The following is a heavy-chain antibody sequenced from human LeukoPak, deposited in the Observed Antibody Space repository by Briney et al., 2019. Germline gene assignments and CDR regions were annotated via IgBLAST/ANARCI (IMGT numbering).Heavy chain of an antibody. V-gene: IGHV3-21*01. CDR2: ISSSSYI. Sequence: GGSLRLSCAASGFTFSSYSMNWVRQAPGKGLEWVSSISSSSYIYYADSVKGRFTISRDNAKNSLYLQMNSLRAEDTAVYYCARPPWGSGSFGYYYGMDVWGKGTTVTVSS. CDR1: GFTFSSYS. J-gene: IGHJ6*04. CDR3: ARPPWGSGSFGYYYGMDV. D-gene: IGHD3-10*01.